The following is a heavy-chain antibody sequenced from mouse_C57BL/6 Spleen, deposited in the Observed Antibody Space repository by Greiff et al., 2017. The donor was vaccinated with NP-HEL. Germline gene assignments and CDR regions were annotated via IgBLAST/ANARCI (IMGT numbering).Heavy chain of an antibody. V-gene: IGHV1-66*01. Sequence: QVQLKQSGPELVKPGASVKISCKASGYSFTSYYIHWVKQRPGQGLEWIGWIYPGSGNTKYNEKFKGKATLTTDTSSSTAYMQLSSLTSEDSAVYYCARDTTVVATSGFDYWGQGTTLTVSS. CDR1: GYSFTSYY. D-gene: IGHD1-1*01. CDR3: ARDTTVVATSGFDY. CDR2: IYPGSGNT. J-gene: IGHJ2*01.